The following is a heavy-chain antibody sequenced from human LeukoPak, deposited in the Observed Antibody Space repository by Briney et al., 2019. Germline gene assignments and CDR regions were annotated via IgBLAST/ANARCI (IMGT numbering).Heavy chain of an antibody. D-gene: IGHD3-22*01. Sequence: GRSLRLSCAASGFTFSSYGMHWVRQAPGKGLERVAIISYDGSNKYYADSVKGRFTISRDNSKNTLYLQMNSLRAEDTAVYYCAKLRGASLHYYDSSGYKYFQHWGQGTLVTVSS. V-gene: IGHV3-30*18. CDR2: ISYDGSNK. CDR1: GFTFSSYG. J-gene: IGHJ1*01. CDR3: AKLRGASLHYYDSSGYKYFQH.